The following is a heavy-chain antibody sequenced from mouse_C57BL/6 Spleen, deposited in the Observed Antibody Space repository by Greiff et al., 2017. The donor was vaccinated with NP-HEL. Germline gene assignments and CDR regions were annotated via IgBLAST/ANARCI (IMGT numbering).Heavy chain of an antibody. J-gene: IGHJ3*01. CDR2: IYPRDGST. V-gene: IGHV1-85*01. CDR1: GYTFTSYD. Sequence: QVQLQQSGPELVKPGASVKLSCKASGYTFTSYDINWVKQRPGQGLEWIGWIYPRDGSTKYNEKFKGKATLTVDTSSSTAYMELHSLTSEDSAVYFCARSGDDYDSAWFAYWGQGTLVTVSA. CDR3: ARSGDDYDSAWFAY. D-gene: IGHD2-4*01.